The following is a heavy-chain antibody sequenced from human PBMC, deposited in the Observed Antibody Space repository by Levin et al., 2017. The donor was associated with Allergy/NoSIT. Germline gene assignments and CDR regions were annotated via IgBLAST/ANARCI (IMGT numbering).Heavy chain of an antibody. CDR3: ARGQSSSYQYFYGMDV. J-gene: IGHJ6*02. D-gene: IGHD2-2*01. V-gene: IGHV3-23*01. CDR2: LSSTSYSS. Sequence: RSGGSLRLSCTASGFTFGDFAMSWVRQAPGKGLEWVSGLSSTSYSSYYAESVKGRFTISRDNSRNTLSLQMNSLRVEDSATYFCARGQSSSYQYFYGMDVWGQGTTVSV. CDR1: GFTFGDFA.